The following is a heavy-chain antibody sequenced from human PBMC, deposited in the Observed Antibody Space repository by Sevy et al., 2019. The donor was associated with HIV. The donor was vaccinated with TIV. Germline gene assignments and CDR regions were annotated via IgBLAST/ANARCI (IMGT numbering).Heavy chain of an antibody. J-gene: IGHJ4*02. D-gene: IGHD3-22*01. CDR1: AFTFSSYA. CDR2: ISGSGGST. V-gene: IGHV3-23*01. Sequence: GGSLRLSCAASAFTFSSYAMSWVRQAPGKGLEWVSAISGSGGSTYYADSVKGRFTISRDNSKNTLYLQMNSLRAEDTAVYYCAKAPSPYYYDSSCYYPLHYFDNWGQGTLVTVSS. CDR3: AKAPSPYYYDSSCYYPLHYFDN.